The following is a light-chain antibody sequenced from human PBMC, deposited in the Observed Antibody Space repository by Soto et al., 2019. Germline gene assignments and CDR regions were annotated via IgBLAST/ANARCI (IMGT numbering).Light chain of an antibody. CDR1: QSISSY. CDR3: QQSYSSLPWT. Sequence: DIQMTQSPSSLSASVGDRVTITCRASQSISSYLNWYQQKPGKAPKLLIYAASSLQSGVPSRFSGSGSGTDFTLTIRSLQPEDFATYYCQQSYSSLPWTFGQGTKVEIK. J-gene: IGKJ1*01. CDR2: AAS. V-gene: IGKV1-39*01.